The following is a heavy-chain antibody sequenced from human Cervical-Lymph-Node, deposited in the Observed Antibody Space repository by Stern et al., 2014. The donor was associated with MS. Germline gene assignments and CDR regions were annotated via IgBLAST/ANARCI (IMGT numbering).Heavy chain of an antibody. V-gene: IGHV2-5*02. CDR1: GFSLSTSGVG. Sequence: ESGPTLVKPTQTLTLTCTFSGFSLSTSGVGVGWIRQPPGKSLEWLPLIYWDDYKRYSPSLESRLTITKDTSKNLVFLTMTNMDPVDTATYYCAQLTTATALDYWGQGTLVTVSS. CDR3: AQLTTATALDY. CDR2: IYWDDYK. J-gene: IGHJ4*02. D-gene: IGHD1-1*01.